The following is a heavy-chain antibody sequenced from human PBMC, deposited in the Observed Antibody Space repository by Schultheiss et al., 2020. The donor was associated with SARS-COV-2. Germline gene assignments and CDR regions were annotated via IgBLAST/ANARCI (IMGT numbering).Heavy chain of an antibody. J-gene: IGHJ6*03. Sequence: GGSLRLSCAASGFTVSSNYMSWVRQAPGKGLEWVSVIYSGGSTYYADSVKGRFTISRHNSKNTLYLQMNSLRAEDTAVYYCASQVVRGVMVYYYYYMDVWGKGTTVTDSS. D-gene: IGHD3-10*01. V-gene: IGHV3-53*04. CDR2: IYSGGST. CDR3: ASQVVRGVMVYYYYYMDV. CDR1: GFTVSSNY.